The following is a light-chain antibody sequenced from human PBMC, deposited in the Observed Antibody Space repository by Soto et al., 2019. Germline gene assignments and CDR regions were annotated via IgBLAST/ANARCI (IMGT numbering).Light chain of an antibody. Sequence: QAVVTQEPSLTVSPGRTVTLTCGSSTGAVTSGHYPYWFQQKPGQAPRTLIYDTSNKHSWTPARFSGSLLGGKAALTLSGAQPEDEAEYYCLLSYSGGYWVFGGGTKLTVL. CDR3: LLSYSGGYWV. V-gene: IGLV7-46*01. J-gene: IGLJ3*02. CDR1: TGAVTSGHY. CDR2: DTS.